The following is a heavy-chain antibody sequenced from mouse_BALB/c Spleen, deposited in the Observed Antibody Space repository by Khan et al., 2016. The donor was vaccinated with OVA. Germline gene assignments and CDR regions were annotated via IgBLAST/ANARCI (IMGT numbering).Heavy chain of an antibody. Sequence: QVQLKQSGAELAKPGASVKMSCKASGYTFSNYWIHWVKQRPGQGLEWIGYINPSSGHTYYNQTFNDKATLITDKSSSTAYMQLSSLTSEDSAVYYCARDRIDYWGQGTTLTVSS. J-gene: IGHJ2*01. CDR2: INPSSGHT. V-gene: IGHV1-7*01. CDR1: GYTFSNYW. CDR3: ARDRIDY.